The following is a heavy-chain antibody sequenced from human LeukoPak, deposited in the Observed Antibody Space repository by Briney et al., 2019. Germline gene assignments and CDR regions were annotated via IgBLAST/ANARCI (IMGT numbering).Heavy chain of an antibody. V-gene: IGHV3-66*01. CDR3: ARDFQMG. Sequence: PGGSLRLSCAASGFTVSSNYMSWVRQAPGKRLEWVSVIESGGSTHYADSVKGRFTISRDSSKNTLYLQMNSLRAEDTAVYYCARDFQMGWGQGTLVTVSS. D-gene: IGHD5-24*01. CDR2: IESGGST. J-gene: IGHJ4*02. CDR1: GFTVSSNY.